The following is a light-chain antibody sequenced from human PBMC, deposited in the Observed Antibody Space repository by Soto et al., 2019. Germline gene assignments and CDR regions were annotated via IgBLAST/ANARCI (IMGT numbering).Light chain of an antibody. Sequence: QSVLTQPRSVSGSPGQSVTISCTGTSSDVGYYNYVSWYQQHPGKVPKVIIYDVSRRPSGVPDRFSASKSGNTAFLTISGLQAEDKADYYCCSYTVSDTYWVFGGGTKLTVL. CDR2: DVS. CDR1: SSDVGYYNY. J-gene: IGLJ3*02. V-gene: IGLV2-11*01. CDR3: CSYTVSDTYWV.